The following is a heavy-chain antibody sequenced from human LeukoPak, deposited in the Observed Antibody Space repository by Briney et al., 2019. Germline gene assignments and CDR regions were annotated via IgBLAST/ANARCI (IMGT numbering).Heavy chain of an antibody. D-gene: IGHD6-19*01. CDR3: ARDLIAVTGFIDY. Sequence: GASVKVSCKASVYTFTAYYMHWVRQAPGQGREWMGVINLSSGSTTYSQKFQVRVTMTRDTSTSTVYMELSSLISEDTAVYYCARDLIAVTGFIDYWGQGTLVTVSS. CDR1: VYTFTAYY. V-gene: IGHV1-46*01. CDR2: INLSSGST. J-gene: IGHJ4*02.